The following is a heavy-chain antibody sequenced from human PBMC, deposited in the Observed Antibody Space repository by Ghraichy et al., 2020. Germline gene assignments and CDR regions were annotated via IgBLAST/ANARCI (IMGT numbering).Heavy chain of an antibody. CDR2: IYMGDST. CDR3: ARIPPGNFRYNFFDY. J-gene: IGHJ4*02. D-gene: IGHD3-16*02. V-gene: IGHV3-53*01. CDR1: GFNVSSNY. Sequence: GGSLRLSCAASGFNVSSNYMSWVRQAPGKGLEWVSVIYMGDSTNYADSVKGRFTISRDNSKNTLYLQMNSLRAEDTAVYYCARIPPGNFRYNFFDYWGQGTLVTVSS.